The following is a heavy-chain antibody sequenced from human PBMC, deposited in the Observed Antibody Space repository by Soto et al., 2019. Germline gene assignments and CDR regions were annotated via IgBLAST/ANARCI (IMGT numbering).Heavy chain of an antibody. CDR1: GFTFSSSG. D-gene: IGHD3-22*01. CDR3: ARAPFTIYDTSGYYDY. CDR2: IWYDGGKK. J-gene: IGHJ4*02. Sequence: GGSLRLSCAASGFTFSSSGMHWVRQAPGKGLEWVAIIWYDGGKKYYADSVKGRFTISRDNSKNTVYLQMNSLRAEDTAVYYCARAPFTIYDTSGYYDYWGQGTLVTVSS. V-gene: IGHV3-33*01.